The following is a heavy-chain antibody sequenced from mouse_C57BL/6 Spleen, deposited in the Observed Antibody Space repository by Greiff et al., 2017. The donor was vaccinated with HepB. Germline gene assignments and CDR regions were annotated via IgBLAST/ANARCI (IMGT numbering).Heavy chain of an antibody. Sequence: QVQLQQPGAELVRPGSSVKLSCKASGYTFTSYWMDWVKQRPGQGLEWIGNIYPSDSDTHYNQKFKDKATLTVDKSSSTTYMQLSSLTSEDSAVYYCAGSKGYNGPYYAMDYWGQGTSVTVSS. CDR1: GYTFTSYW. J-gene: IGHJ4*01. CDR2: IYPSDSDT. V-gene: IGHV1-61*01. CDR3: AGSKGYNGPYYAMDY. D-gene: IGHD2-3*01.